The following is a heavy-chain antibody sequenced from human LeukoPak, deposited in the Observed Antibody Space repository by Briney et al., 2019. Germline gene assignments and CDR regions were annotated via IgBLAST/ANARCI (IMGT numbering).Heavy chain of an antibody. V-gene: IGHV5-51*01. J-gene: IGHJ6*02. CDR2: IYPGDYQT. Sequence: GESLETSCKGSGYSFNNYWNAWVRQMPGKGVEWMGIIYPGDYQTRHSPSFQGQVTISAYKSISTTYLQWSSLKASDTAMYYCARHGMTTVSSYSYGMDVWGQGTTVTVSS. CDR1: GYSFNNYW. CDR3: ARHGMTTVSSYSYGMDV. D-gene: IGHD4-11*01.